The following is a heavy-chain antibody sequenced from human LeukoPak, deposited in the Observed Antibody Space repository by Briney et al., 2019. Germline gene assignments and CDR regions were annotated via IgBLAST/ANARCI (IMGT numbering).Heavy chain of an antibody. Sequence: GGSLRLSCAASGFTLTSYAMHWVRQGPGKGLEWVAGISYDGNSKDYAESVKGRFTISRDKSKNTLYLQMNSLRPEDTAVYYCARAGFALAPHRGTPFDYWGQGTLVTVSS. D-gene: IGHD6-6*01. V-gene: IGHV3-30*04. J-gene: IGHJ4*02. CDR2: ISYDGNSK. CDR1: GFTLTSYA. CDR3: ARAGFALAPHRGTPFDY.